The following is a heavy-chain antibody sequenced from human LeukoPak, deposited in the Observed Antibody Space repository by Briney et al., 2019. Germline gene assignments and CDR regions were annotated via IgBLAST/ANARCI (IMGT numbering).Heavy chain of an antibody. D-gene: IGHD5-24*01. CDR2: VYTSGST. V-gene: IGHV4-4*07. CDR3: ARDPNFAV. J-gene: IGHJ4*02. Sequence: SETLSLTCTVSGGSISRSYWSWIRPPAGKGLEWIGRVYTSGSTNYNYNPSLKSRLTMSVDTSKNQFSLKLSSVSAADTAVYYCARDPNFAVWGQGTLVTVSS. CDR1: GGSISRSY.